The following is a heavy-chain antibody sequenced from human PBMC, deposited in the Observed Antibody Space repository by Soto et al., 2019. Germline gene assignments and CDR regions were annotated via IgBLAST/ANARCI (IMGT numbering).Heavy chain of an antibody. D-gene: IGHD1-20*01. J-gene: IGHJ1*01. CDR2: IIPLLGIT. Sequence: QAQLMQSGAEVKKPGSSVKVSCKASGGTFSGYAINWVRQAPGQGLEWMGGIIPLLGITDYGQKFQGRITIAADESTGTGYMALRGLRCEDTAVYYCARDPRSITGTTSSEDFQHWGQGTLVSVSS. CDR1: GGTFSGYA. CDR3: ARDPRSITGTTSSEDFQH. V-gene: IGHV1-69*01.